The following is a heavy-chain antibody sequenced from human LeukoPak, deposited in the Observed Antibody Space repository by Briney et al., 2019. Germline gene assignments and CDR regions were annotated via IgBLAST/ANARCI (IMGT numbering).Heavy chain of an antibody. CDR1: GFTFSNVW. D-gene: IGHD3-16*01. Sequence: GGSLRLSCAASGFTFSNVWMNWVRQAPGKGLEWVGRIKSKTDGGTTNYAAPVKGTFTISRDDSKNTLYLQMNSLKTEDTAVYYCTKGGIGGLNVFDIGGRGKMVPVFS. CDR3: TKGGIGGLNVFDI. J-gene: IGHJ3*02. V-gene: IGHV3-15*01. CDR2: IKSKTDGGTT.